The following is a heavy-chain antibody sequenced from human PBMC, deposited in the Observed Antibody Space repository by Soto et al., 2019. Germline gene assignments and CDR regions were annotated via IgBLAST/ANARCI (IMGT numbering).Heavy chain of an antibody. D-gene: IGHD6-19*01. V-gene: IGHV3-30*18. J-gene: IGHJ6*02. CDR1: GFTFSSYG. Sequence: QVQLVESGGGVVQPGRSLRLSCAASGFTFSSYGMHWVRQAPGKGLEWVAVISYDGSNKYYADSVKGRFTISRDNSKNTLYLEMSSLRAEDTAVYYCAKDRIEVAAPIRDGMDVWGQGTTVTVSS. CDR2: ISYDGSNK. CDR3: AKDRIEVAAPIRDGMDV.